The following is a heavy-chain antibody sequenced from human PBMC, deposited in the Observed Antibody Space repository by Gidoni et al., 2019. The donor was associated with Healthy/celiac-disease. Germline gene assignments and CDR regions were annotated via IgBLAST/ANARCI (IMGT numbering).Heavy chain of an antibody. Sequence: QLQLQESGPGLVKPSETLSLTCTVSGGSISSSSYYWGWIRQPPGKGLEWIGSIYYSGSTYYNPSLKSRVTISVDTPKNQFSLKLSSVTAADTAVYYCARPGVVEYYYYYMDVWGKGTTVTVSS. V-gene: IGHV4-39*01. J-gene: IGHJ6*03. CDR1: GGSISSSSYY. CDR3: ARPGVVEYYYYYMDV. D-gene: IGHD3-3*01. CDR2: IYYSGST.